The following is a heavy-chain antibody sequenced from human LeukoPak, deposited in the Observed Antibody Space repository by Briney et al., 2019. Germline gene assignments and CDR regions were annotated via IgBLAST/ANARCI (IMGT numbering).Heavy chain of an antibody. J-gene: IGHJ4*02. CDR3: ARETEMANLDY. CDR2: IKQDGSEK. Sequence: AGGSLRLSCTASGFTFSSYWMNWVRQAPGKGLKWVANIKQDGSEKYYVDSVKGRFTISRDNAKKSLYLQMNSLRAEDTAVYYCARETEMANLDYWGQGTLVTVSS. D-gene: IGHD5-24*01. V-gene: IGHV3-7*04. CDR1: GFTFSSYW.